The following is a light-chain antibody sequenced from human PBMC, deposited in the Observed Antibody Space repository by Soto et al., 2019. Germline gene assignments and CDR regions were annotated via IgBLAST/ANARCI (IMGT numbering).Light chain of an antibody. J-gene: IGKJ1*01. Sequence: IVVTRSACTLSLSPGGRATLACRASQRGRSSYLAWYQQKPGQAPRLLIYGASSRASVIPERFSGSGSGTYFPLTISRLEPEDSAVYYCQHYGSPLTVGQGTKVDIK. V-gene: IGKV3-20*01. CDR1: QRGRSSY. CDR3: QHYGSPLT. CDR2: GAS.